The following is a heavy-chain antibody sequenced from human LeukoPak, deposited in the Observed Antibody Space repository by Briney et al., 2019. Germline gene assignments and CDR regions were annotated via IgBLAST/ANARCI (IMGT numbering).Heavy chain of an antibody. J-gene: IGHJ6*04. V-gene: IGHV3-21*01. CDR1: GFTFSNYA. D-gene: IGHD5-12*01. CDR3: ASLDIVATIPYYYYGMDV. Sequence: PGGSLRLSCAASGFTFSNYAMNWVRQAPGKGLEWVSVISAFSSNTYYADSVKGRFTISRDNAKNSLYLQMNSLRAEDTAVYYCASLDIVATIPYYYYGMDVWGKGTTVTVSS. CDR2: ISAFSSNT.